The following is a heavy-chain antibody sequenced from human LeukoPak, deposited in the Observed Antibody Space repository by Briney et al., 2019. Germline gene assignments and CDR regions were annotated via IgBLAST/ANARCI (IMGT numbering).Heavy chain of an antibody. CDR3: AKDLYYGSGSKFDD. D-gene: IGHD3-10*01. J-gene: IGHJ4*02. CDR1: GFTFSTYA. V-gene: IGHV3-23*01. Sequence: GGSLRLSCAASGFTFSTYAMGWVRQAPGKGLEWVSFISGSGTSTYYADSVKGRFTISRDNSKNALSLQMNSLRVEDTAVYYCAKDLYYGSGSKFDDWGQGTLVTVSS. CDR2: ISGSGTST.